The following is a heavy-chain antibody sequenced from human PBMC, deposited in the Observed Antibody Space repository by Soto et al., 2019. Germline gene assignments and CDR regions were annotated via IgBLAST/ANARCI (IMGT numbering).Heavy chain of an antibody. CDR3: AKGQAYYYDSSGYWYYFDY. Sequence: GGSLRLSCAASGFTFSSYAMSRVRQAPGKGLEWVSAISGSGGSTYYADSAKGRFTISRDNSKNTLYLQMNSLRAEDTAVYYCAKGQAYYYDSSGYWYYFDYWGQGTLVTVSS. D-gene: IGHD3-22*01. CDR2: ISGSGGST. J-gene: IGHJ4*02. CDR1: GFTFSSYA. V-gene: IGHV3-23*01.